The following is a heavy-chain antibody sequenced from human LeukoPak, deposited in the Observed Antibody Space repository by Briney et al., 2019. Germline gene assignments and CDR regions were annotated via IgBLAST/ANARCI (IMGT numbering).Heavy chain of an antibody. CDR2: ISYDGRNK. CDR1: GFTFSNYA. J-gene: IGHJ4*02. CDR3: ARGERGNYDILTGYYIAYQYYFDY. V-gene: IGHV3-30*04. D-gene: IGHD3-9*01. Sequence: GGSLRLSCAASGFTFSNYAIHWVRQAPGKGLEWVAVISYDGRNKYYADSLKGRFTISRDNSKNTLYLQVNSLRAEDTAVYYCARGERGNYDILTGYYIAYQYYFDYWGQGTLVTVSS.